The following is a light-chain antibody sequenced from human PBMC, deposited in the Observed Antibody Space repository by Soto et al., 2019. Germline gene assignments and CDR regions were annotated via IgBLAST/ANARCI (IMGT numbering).Light chain of an antibody. Sequence: DIQMTQSPSSLSASVGDRVTITCRASQGIANYLAWYQQKPGKVPKLLVYAAFTLQSGVPSRFSGSGSGTDYTLTIRSLQPEDVATYYYQKYNSAPFTFGGETKVEIK. J-gene: IGKJ4*01. CDR2: AAF. CDR1: QGIANY. CDR3: QKYNSAPFT. V-gene: IGKV1-27*01.